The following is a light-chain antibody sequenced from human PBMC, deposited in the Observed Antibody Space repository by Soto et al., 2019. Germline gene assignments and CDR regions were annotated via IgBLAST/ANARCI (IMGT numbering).Light chain of an antibody. CDR3: QQYSDFLIS. CDR2: DAS. J-gene: IGKJ3*01. V-gene: IGKV1-39*01. Sequence: DIQMTQSPSSLSASVGDRVTITCRASQSISSYLNWYQQKPGKAPSLLIYDASSLEGGVPSRFSGSGFGTEFTLTITNLQPADFATYYCQQYSDFLISFGPGTKVDIK. CDR1: QSISSY.